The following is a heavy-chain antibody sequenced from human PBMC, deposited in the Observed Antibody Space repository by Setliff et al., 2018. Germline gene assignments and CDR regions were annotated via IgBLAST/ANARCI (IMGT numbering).Heavy chain of an antibody. CDR3: AREGVDTRSSTDYRYYMDL. CDR1: GGTFSSYG. D-gene: IGHD5-18*01. V-gene: IGHV1-69*05. CDR2: TIPNFGTT. J-gene: IGHJ6*03. Sequence: SVKVSCKASGGTFSSYGISWVRQAPGQGLEWLGGTIPNFGTTNYAQEFQGRVTIITDESTSTAYMELSSLRFEDAAVYYCAREGVDTRSSTDYRYYMDLWGKGTTVTVSS.